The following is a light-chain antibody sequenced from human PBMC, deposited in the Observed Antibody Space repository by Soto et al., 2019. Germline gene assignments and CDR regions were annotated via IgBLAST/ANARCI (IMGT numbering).Light chain of an antibody. V-gene: IGKV3-20*01. CDR2: GAS. CDR1: QSVSSSY. J-gene: IGKJ1*01. CDR3: HQYGSSPRT. Sequence: EIVLTQSPGTLSLSPGERAILSCRASQSVSSSYLAWYQQKPGQAPRLLIYGASSRATGIPDRFSGSGSGTDFTLTISRLEPEDFAVYYCHQYGSSPRTFGQGTKVEIK.